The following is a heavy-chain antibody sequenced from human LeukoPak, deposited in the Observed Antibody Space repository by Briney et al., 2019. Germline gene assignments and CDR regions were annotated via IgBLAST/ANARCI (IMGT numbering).Heavy chain of an antibody. CDR1: GGTFSSYA. J-gene: IGHJ6*03. D-gene: IGHD6-6*01. V-gene: IGHV1-69*05. Sequence: ASVKVSCKASGGTFSSYAISWVRQAPGQGLEWMGGIIPIFSTANYAQKFQGRVTITTDESTSTDYMELSSLRSEDTAVYYRAREGSGSSSPMDVWGKGTTVTVSS. CDR3: AREGSGSSSPMDV. CDR2: IIPIFSTA.